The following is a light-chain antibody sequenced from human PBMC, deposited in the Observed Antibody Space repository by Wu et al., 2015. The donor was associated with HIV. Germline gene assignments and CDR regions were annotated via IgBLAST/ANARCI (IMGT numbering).Light chain of an antibody. CDR1: QSVGSY. CDR3: QQYGRSPRT. Sequence: EIVLTQSPGTLSVSPGERATLFCRASQSVGSYLAWYQQKPGQSPRLLIHGASSRATGIPDRFSGSGSGTDFTLTISRLEPEDFAVYSCQQYGRSPRTFGQGTKVEIK. J-gene: IGKJ1*01. V-gene: IGKV3-20*01. CDR2: GAS.